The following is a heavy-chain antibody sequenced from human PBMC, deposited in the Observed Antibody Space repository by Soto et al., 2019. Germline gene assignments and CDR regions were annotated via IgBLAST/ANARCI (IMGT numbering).Heavy chain of an antibody. CDR1: GDSISRGDYY. V-gene: IGHV4-30-4*08. CDR2: IRYSGNT. Sequence: SETLSLTCTVSGDSISRGDYYWSWIRHVPGKGLEWIGHIRYSGNTYYNPSLKSRVTISVDTSKSQFSLKLSSVTAADTALYYCARDLGHCSSISCFFDYWGRGTLVTVSS. J-gene: IGHJ4*02. CDR3: ARDLGHCSSISCFFDY. D-gene: IGHD2-2*01.